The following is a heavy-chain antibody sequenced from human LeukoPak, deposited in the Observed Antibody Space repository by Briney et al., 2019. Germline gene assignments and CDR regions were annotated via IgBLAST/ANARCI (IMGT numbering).Heavy chain of an antibody. Sequence: SETLSLTCTVSGDSISPYYWSWIRQPPGRGLEWIGYIYYTGSTNYNPSLKSRVTISVDTSKNQFSLKLSSVTAADTAVYYCARLSGFGSAAGTSSDYWGQGTLVTVSS. CDR3: ARLSGFGSAAGTSSDY. V-gene: IGHV4-59*08. J-gene: IGHJ4*02. CDR2: IYYTGST. D-gene: IGHD6-13*01. CDR1: GDSISPYY.